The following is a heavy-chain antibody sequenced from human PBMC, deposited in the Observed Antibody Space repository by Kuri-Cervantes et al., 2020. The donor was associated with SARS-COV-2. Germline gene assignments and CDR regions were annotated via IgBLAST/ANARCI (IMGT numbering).Heavy chain of an antibody. Sequence: GESLKISCAASGFTFSTSAMHWVRQAPGKGLEWVALISHDGSSEYYRDSVKGRFTVSRDNSKESLFLRMDSLGPEDAAVYYCAKDYSNRGWYPCCYYSYGLDVWGQGTTVTVSS. CDR2: ISHDGSSE. J-gene: IGHJ6*02. CDR3: AKDYSNRGWYPCCYYSYGLDV. V-gene: IGHV3-30*10. CDR1: GFTFSTSA. D-gene: IGHD6-19*01.